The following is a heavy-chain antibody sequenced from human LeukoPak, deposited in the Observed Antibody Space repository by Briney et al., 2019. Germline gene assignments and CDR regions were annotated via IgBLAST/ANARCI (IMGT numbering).Heavy chain of an antibody. Sequence: GRSLRLSCAASGFTFDDYAMHWVRHAPGKGLEWVSGISWNSGSIDYADSVKGRFTISRDNAKNSLYLQLNSLRAEDSALYYCAKAGGSYSGLNYFDYWGQGTLVTVSS. CDR3: AKAGGSYSGLNYFDY. CDR1: GFTFDDYA. CDR2: ISWNSGSI. J-gene: IGHJ4*02. D-gene: IGHD1-26*01. V-gene: IGHV3-9*01.